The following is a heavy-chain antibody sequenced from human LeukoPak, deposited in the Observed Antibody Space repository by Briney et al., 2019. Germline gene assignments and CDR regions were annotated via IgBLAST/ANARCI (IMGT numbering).Heavy chain of an antibody. J-gene: IGHJ4*02. V-gene: IGHV3-48*03. CDR1: GFTFSSYE. Sequence: PGGSLRLSCAASGFTFSSYEMNWVRQAPGKGLEWVSYISSSGGTIYYADSVKGRFTISRDNAKNSLYLQMNSLRAEDTAVYYCAREGFPGFDYWGQGTLVTVSS. CDR3: AREGFPGFDY. CDR2: ISSSGGTI. D-gene: IGHD7-27*01.